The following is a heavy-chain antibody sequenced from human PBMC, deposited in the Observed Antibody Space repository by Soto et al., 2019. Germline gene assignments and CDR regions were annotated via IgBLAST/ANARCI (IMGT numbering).Heavy chain of an antibody. Sequence: ASVKVSCKASGYTFTRYTMNWVRQAPGQRLEWLGWINPDNGNTKSSQKFQDRVIITRDTSASTAYMDLSSLRSEDTAVYYCARGIATGQLDPWGQGTLVTVSS. CDR2: INPDNGNT. CDR3: ARGIATGQLDP. V-gene: IGHV1-3*01. J-gene: IGHJ5*02. D-gene: IGHD2-15*01. CDR1: GYTFTRYT.